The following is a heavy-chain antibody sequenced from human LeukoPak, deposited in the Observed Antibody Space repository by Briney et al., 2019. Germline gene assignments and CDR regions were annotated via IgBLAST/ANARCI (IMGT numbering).Heavy chain of an antibody. CDR3: ARGYGSGSYYNH. CDR1: XXSFXGXX. V-gene: IGHV4-34*01. CDR2: IXRGGSA. Sequence: PSETLSLTCAXYXXSFXGXXXXXXXXXXXXXXXWXXEIXRGGSAXYIXSLKXRVSVSVDTSKNQFSLKLISVTAAXTAVYYCARGYGSGSYYNHWGQGTLVTVSS. J-gene: IGHJ5*02. D-gene: IGHD3-10*01.